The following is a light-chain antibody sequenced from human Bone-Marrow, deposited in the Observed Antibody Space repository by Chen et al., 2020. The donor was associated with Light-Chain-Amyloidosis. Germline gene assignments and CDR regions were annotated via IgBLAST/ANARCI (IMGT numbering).Light chain of an antibody. Sequence: SYVLTQPSSVSVAPGQTATIACGGNNIGSTSVHWYQQTPGQAPRLVVYDDSDRPSGIAERLSGSNSGNTATLTISRVEAGDEADYYCQVWDRSSDRPVFGGGTKLTVL. V-gene: IGLV3-21*02. CDR3: QVWDRSSDRPV. J-gene: IGLJ3*02. CDR2: DDS. CDR1: NIGSTS.